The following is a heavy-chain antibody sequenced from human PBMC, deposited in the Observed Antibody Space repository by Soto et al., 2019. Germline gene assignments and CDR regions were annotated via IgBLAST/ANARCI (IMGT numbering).Heavy chain of an antibody. CDR2: ISSSSSTI. V-gene: IGHV3-48*02. J-gene: IGHJ6*02. D-gene: IGHD6-19*01. CDR1: GFTFSSYS. CDR3: ARDFPTGAGTGYYGMDV. Sequence: PGGSLRLCCAAFGFTFSSYSMDWVRKAAGKGLEWVSYISSSSSTIYYADSVKGRFTISRDNAKNSLYLQMNSLRDEDTAVYYCARDFPTGAGTGYYGMDVWGQGTTVTVSS.